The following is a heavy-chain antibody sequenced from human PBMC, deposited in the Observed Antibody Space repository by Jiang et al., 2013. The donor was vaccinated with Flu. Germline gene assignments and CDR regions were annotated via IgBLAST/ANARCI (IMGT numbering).Heavy chain of an antibody. J-gene: IGHJ4*01. V-gene: IGHV1-18*04. D-gene: IGHD6-6*01. CDR3: ARDGTSYSGSSWLIELGGEKRFD. Sequence: GAEVKKPGASVKVSCKTSGYTFISYGISWVRQAPGQGLEWMGWISTYNGDTNYAQKLQGRVTMTTETSTSTAYMELRRLRSDDTAVYYCARDGTSYSGSSWLIELGGEKRFD. CDR2: ISTYNGDT. CDR1: GYTFISYG.